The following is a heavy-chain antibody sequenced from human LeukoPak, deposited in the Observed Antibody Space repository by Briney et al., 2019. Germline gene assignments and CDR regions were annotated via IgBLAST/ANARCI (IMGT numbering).Heavy chain of an antibody. CDR1: GGTFSSYA. J-gene: IGHJ4*02. D-gene: IGHD5-12*01. Sequence: ASVKVSCKASGGTFSSYAISWVRQAPGQGLEWMGRIIPILGIANYAQKFQGRVTITADKSTSTAYMELSSLRSEGTAVYYCARAGGGYDYSFDYWGQGTLVTVSS. V-gene: IGHV1-69*04. CDR2: IIPILGIA. CDR3: ARAGGGYDYSFDY.